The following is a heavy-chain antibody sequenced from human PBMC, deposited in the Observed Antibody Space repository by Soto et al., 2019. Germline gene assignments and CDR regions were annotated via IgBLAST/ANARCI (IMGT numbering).Heavy chain of an antibody. CDR1: GGSFSGYY. Sequence: SETLSLTCAVYGGSFSGYYWSWIRQPPGKGLEWIGEINHSGSTNYNPSLKSRVTISVDTSKNQFSLKLSSATAADTAVYYCAAAVPAEYVFPYYYMDVWGKGTTVTVSS. J-gene: IGHJ6*03. CDR2: INHSGST. CDR3: AAAVPAEYVFPYYYMDV. V-gene: IGHV4-34*01. D-gene: IGHD3-16*01.